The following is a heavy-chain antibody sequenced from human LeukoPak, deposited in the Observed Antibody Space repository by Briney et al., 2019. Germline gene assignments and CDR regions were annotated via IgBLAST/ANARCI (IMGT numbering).Heavy chain of an antibody. D-gene: IGHD3-10*01. Sequence: SETLSLTCAVYGGSFSGYYWSWIRQPPGKGLEWIGEINHSGSTNYNPSLKSRVTISVDTSKNQFSLKLSSVTAADMAVYYCARTRLLWFGELLFRDAFDIWGQGTMVTVSS. CDR2: INHSGST. V-gene: IGHV4-34*01. CDR3: ARTRLLWFGELLFRDAFDI. J-gene: IGHJ3*02. CDR1: GGSFSGYY.